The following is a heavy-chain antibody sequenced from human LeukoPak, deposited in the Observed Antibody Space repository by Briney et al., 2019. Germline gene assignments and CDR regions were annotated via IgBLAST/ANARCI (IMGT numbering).Heavy chain of an antibody. J-gene: IGHJ6*02. CDR2: IYYSGST. CDR1: GGSISSYY. CDR3: ARRRIVGATGYYYGMDV. Sequence: PSETLSLTCTVSGGSISSYYWSWIRQPPGKGLEWIGYIYYSGSTNYNPSLKSRVTIPVDTSKNQFSLKLSSVTAADTAVYYCARRRIVGATGYYYGMDVWGQGTTVTVSS. D-gene: IGHD1-26*01. V-gene: IGHV4-59*08.